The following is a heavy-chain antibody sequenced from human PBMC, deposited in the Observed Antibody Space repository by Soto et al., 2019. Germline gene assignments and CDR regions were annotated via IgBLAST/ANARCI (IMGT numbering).Heavy chain of an antibody. D-gene: IGHD1-26*01. CDR1: GGSISSSNW. V-gene: IGHV4-4*02. CDR2: IWHSGST. J-gene: IGHJ4*02. Sequence: QVQLQESGPGLVKPSGTLSLTCAVSGGSISSSNWWNWVRQSPGKGLEWIGEIWHSGSTNYNPSLESRVTISVDKSKNQFSLKLSSVTAADTAMYFCTRWGTGGSSFEYWGQGTLVTVSS. CDR3: TRWGTGGSSFEY.